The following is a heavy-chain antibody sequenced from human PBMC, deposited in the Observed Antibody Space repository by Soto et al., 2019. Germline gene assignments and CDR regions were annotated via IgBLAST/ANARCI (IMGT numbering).Heavy chain of an antibody. D-gene: IGHD2-2*01. J-gene: IGHJ4*02. CDR1: GYSFTSYW. CDR3: AASILVPAAMDTAMAQGY. Sequence: PGASLKISCKGSGYSFTSYWISWVRQMPGKGLEWKGRIDPSDSYTHYSPSFQGHVTISADKSISTAYLQWSSLKASDTAMYYCAASILVPAAMDTAMAQGYRGQGTLVTVSS. CDR2: IDPSDSYT. V-gene: IGHV5-10-1*01.